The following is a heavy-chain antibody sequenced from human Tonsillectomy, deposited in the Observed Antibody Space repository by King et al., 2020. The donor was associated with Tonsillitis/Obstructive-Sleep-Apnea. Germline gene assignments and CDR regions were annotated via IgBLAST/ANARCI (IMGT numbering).Heavy chain of an antibody. D-gene: IGHD3-16*01. CDR2: IYYSGST. V-gene: IGHV4-59*01. J-gene: IGHJ3*02. Sequence: VQLQESGPGLVKPSETLSLTCTVSGGSISSYYWSWIRPPPGKGLEWIGYIYYSGSTNYNPSLKSRVTISVDTSKNQFSLKLSSVTAADTAVYYCAREMGLRAFDIWGQGTMVTVSS. CDR3: AREMGLRAFDI. CDR1: GGSISSYY.